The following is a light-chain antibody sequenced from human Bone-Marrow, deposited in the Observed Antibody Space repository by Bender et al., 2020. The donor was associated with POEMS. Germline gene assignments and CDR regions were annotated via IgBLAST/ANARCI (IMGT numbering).Light chain of an antibody. V-gene: IGLV2-14*03. CDR2: DVS. CDR3: SSYTSSRTYV. J-gene: IGLJ1*01. Sequence: QPALTQPASVSGSPGQSITISCTGTSSDVGGYNYVSWYQQHPGKVPKLMIYDVSNRPSGVSNRFSGSKSGNTASLTISGLQAEDEADYYCSSYTSSRTYVFGTGTKVTVL. CDR1: SSDVGGYNY.